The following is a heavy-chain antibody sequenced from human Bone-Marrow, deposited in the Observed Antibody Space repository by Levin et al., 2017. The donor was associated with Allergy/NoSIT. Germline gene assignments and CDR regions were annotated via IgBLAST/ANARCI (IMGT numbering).Heavy chain of an antibody. Sequence: GESLKISCAASGFDFGTCVMTWVRQVPGKGLEWVAAVSGGAYRAYYADSVKGRFTISRDNSKNTLYLHMNDLTADDTAIYYCAKGGPNMTVFGVVIDDWGQGTLVAVSS. D-gene: IGHD3-3*01. CDR1: GFDFGTCV. CDR2: VSGGAYRA. CDR3: AKGGPNMTVFGVVIDD. V-gene: IGHV3-23*01. J-gene: IGHJ4*02.